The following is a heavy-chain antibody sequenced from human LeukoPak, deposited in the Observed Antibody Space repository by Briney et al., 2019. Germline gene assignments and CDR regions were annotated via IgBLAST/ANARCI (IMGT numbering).Heavy chain of an antibody. V-gene: IGHV3-23*01. D-gene: IGHD6-19*01. J-gene: IGHJ4*02. Sequence: GGSLRLSCAASGFTFNTYAMSWVRQAPGKGLEWVSSISGGDVSTSYADSVKGRFTISRDNSKNTLYLQMNSLRAEDTAVYYCAKNAGRIAVAGENYFDYWGQGTLVTVSS. CDR3: AKNAGRIAVAGENYFDY. CDR2: ISGGDVST. CDR1: GFTFNTYA.